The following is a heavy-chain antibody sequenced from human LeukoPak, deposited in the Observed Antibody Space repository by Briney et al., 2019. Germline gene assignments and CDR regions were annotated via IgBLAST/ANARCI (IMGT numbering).Heavy chain of an antibody. Sequence: SETLSLTCTVSGYSISSGYYWGWIRQPPGKGLEWIGSIYHSGSTYYNPSLKSRVTISVDTSKNQFSLKLSSVTAADTAVYYCARDSPDTAMVTWGQGTLVTVSS. D-gene: IGHD5-18*01. CDR3: ARDSPDTAMVT. CDR1: GYSISSGYY. J-gene: IGHJ4*02. V-gene: IGHV4-38-2*02. CDR2: IYHSGST.